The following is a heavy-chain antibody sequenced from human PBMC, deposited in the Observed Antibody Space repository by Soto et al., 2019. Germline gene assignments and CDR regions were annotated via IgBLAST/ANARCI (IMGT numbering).Heavy chain of an antibody. CDR3: ARGPLVVLNYFES. CDR2: IFPLTDIP. V-gene: IGHV1-69*02. CDR1: GGTFRNYP. J-gene: IGHJ4*02. Sequence: QVQLVQSGTEVKKPGSSVKVSCKASGGTFRNYPINWVRQAPGQGLEWMGSIFPLTDIPDYAQNFQTRLTISADKSTSTAYMELSSLTSDATAMYFCARGPLVVLNYFESWGQGTLVTVS.